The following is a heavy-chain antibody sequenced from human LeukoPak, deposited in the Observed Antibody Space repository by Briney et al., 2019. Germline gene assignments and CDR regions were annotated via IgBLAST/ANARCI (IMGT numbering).Heavy chain of an antibody. V-gene: IGHV1-46*01. CDR2: INPSGGST. CDR1: GYTFTSYY. CDR3: ASSIVATGGWFDP. D-gene: IGHD5-12*01. Sequence: ASVKVSCKASGYTFTSYYMHWVRQAPGQGLEWMGIINPSGGSTSYAQKFQGRVTMTRDTSTSTVYMELSSLRSEDTAVYYCASSIVATGGWFDPWGQGTLVTVSS. J-gene: IGHJ5*02.